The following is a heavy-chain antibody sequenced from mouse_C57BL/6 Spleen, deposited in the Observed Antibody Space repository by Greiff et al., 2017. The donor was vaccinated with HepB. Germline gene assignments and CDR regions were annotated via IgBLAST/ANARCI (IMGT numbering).Heavy chain of an antibody. Sequence: QVQLQQSGAELVKPGASVKLSCKASGYTFTSYWMHWVKQRPGQGLEWIGMIHPNSGSTNYNEKFKSKATLTVDKSSSTAYMQLSSLTSEDSAVYYCAREGTVVAPFDYWGQGTTLTVSS. D-gene: IGHD1-1*01. J-gene: IGHJ2*01. CDR2: IHPNSGST. CDR1: GYTFTSYW. V-gene: IGHV1-64*01. CDR3: AREGTVVAPFDY.